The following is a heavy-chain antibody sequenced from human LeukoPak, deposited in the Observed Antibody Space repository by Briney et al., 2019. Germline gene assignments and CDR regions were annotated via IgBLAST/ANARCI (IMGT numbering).Heavy chain of an antibody. CDR2: IYHSGNT. V-gene: IGHV4-4*02. D-gene: IGHD5-12*01. CDR1: GGSISSNNW. CDR3: ARDSATTLGSYYYGLDV. J-gene: IGHJ6*02. Sequence: SGTLSLTCSVSGGSISSNNWWTWVRQPPGKGLEWIGEIYHSGNTNHNPSLKSRVTISLDKSNNHFSLKMNSVTAADTAVYYCARDSATTLGSYYYGLDVWGQGTTVTVSS.